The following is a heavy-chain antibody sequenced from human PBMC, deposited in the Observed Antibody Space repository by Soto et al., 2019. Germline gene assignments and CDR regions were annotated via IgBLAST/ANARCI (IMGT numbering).Heavy chain of an antibody. CDR1: GFTFSDYA. V-gene: IGHV3-30*18. Sequence: VQLVESGGGVVQPGRSLRLSCAASGFTFSDYAMHWVRQAPGNGLEWVAVVSHDGRNTHYADSVKGRFTISRDSPKNTVSLEMTSLRAEDTAVSYCAKGGRQWLVTSDFNYWGQGALVTVSS. CDR2: VSHDGRNT. D-gene: IGHD6-19*01. CDR3: AKGGRQWLVTSDFNY. J-gene: IGHJ4*02.